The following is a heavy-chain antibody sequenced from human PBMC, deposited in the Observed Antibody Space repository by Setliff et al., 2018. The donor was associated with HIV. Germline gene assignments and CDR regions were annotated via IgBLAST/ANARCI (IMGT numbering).Heavy chain of an antibody. CDR2: ISVYNGNT. Sequence: ASVKVSCKASGYTFTSYGISWVRQAPGQGLEWMGWISVYNGNTNYAQKLQGRVTMTTDTSTSTAYMELRSLRSDDTAVYYCARVYCSTTSCNDEYFYDYWGQGTLVTV. V-gene: IGHV1-18*01. CDR1: GYTFTSYG. D-gene: IGHD2-2*01. J-gene: IGHJ4*01. CDR3: ARVYCSTTSCNDEYFYDY.